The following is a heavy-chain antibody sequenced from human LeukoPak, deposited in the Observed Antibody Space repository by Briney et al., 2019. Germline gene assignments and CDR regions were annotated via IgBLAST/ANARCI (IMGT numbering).Heavy chain of an antibody. Sequence: ASVKVSCKASGYTFTSYDINWVRQATGQGLEWMGWMNPNSGNTGYAQKFQGRVTITRNTSISTAYMELSSLRSEDTAVYYCARDLGGNTMVRGVIMSGGDYWGQGTLVTVSS. V-gene: IGHV1-8*03. D-gene: IGHD3-10*01. CDR1: GYTFTSYD. CDR2: MNPNSGNT. J-gene: IGHJ4*02. CDR3: ARDLGGNTMVRGVIMSGGDY.